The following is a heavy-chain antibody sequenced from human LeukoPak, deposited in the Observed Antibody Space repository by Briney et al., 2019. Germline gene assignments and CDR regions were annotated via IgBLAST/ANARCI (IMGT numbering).Heavy chain of an antibody. J-gene: IGHJ6*04. CDR3: AELGITMIGGV. V-gene: IGHV3-48*04. CDR2: ISSSGSTI. D-gene: IGHD3-10*02. CDR1: GFTFSSYS. Sequence: PGGPLTLSCSASGFTFSSYSMNWVRQAPGKGLEWVSYISSSGSTIYYADSVKGRFTISRDNAKNSLYLQMNSLRAEDTAVYYCAELGITMIGGVWGKGTSVTIPS.